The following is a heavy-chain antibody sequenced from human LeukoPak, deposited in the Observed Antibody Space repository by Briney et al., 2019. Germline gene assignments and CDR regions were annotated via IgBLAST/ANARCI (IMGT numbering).Heavy chain of an antibody. V-gene: IGHV3-23*01. CDR3: AIEGSHYYDSSGYYYSDY. D-gene: IGHD3-22*01. CDR2: ISGSGGST. CDR1: GFTFSSYW. J-gene: IGHJ4*02. Sequence: PGGSLRLSCVASGFTFSSYWMSWVRQAPGKGLEWVSAISGSGGSTYYADSVKGRFTISRDNSKNTLYLQMNSLRAEDTAVYYCAIEGSHYYDSSGYYYSDYWGQGTLVTVSS.